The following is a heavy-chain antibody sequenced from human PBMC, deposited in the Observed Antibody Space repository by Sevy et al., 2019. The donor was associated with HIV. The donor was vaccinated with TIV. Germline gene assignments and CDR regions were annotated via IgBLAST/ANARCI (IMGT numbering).Heavy chain of an antibody. CDR1: GYTFTGYY. CDR2: INPNSGGT. CDR3: ARELSRHGYNKQAFDI. Sequence: ASVKVSCKASGYTFTGYYMHWVRQAPGQGLEWMGWINPNSGGTNYAQKFQGRVTMTRDTSISTAYMELSRLRSDDTAVYYCARELSRHGYNKQAFDIWGQGTMVTVSS. D-gene: IGHD5-12*01. J-gene: IGHJ3*02. V-gene: IGHV1-2*02.